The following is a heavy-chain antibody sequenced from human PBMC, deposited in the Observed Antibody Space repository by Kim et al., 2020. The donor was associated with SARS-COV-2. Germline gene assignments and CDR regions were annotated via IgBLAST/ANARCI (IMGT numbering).Heavy chain of an antibody. Sequence: GGSLRLSCAASGFTFSDYYMAWIRQTPGKGLEWIAYISNTGGATSYADSVRGRFTISRDNAKDSLSLEMNSLRAEDSAVYYCARRPYNNFGFYFYLDVWGKGTTVTVSS. CDR3: ARRPYNNFGFYFYLDV. D-gene: IGHD5-18*01. CDR2: ISNTGGAT. CDR1: GFTFSDYY. V-gene: IGHV3-11*01. J-gene: IGHJ6*03.